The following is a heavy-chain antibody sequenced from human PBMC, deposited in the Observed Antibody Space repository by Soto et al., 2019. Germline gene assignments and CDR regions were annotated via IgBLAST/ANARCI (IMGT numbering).Heavy chain of an antibody. CDR2: IVVGSGNT. V-gene: IGHV1-58*01. J-gene: IGHJ4*02. CDR1: GFTFTSSA. Sequence: ASVKVSCKASGFTFTSSAVQWVRQARGQRLEWIGWIVVGSGNTNYAQKFQGRVTITADKSTSTAYMELSSLRSEDTAVYYCAREAGGNFDYWGQGTLVTVSS. D-gene: IGHD2-15*01. CDR3: AREAGGNFDY.